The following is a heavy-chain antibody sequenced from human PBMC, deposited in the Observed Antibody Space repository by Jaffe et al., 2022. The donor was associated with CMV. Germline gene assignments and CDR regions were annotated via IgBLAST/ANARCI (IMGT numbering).Heavy chain of an antibody. CDR1: GYTFTSYG. V-gene: IGHV1-18*04. D-gene: IGHD2-2*01. CDR3: ARDIRYCSSTSCYMNWFDP. J-gene: IGHJ5*02. CDR2: ISAYNGNT. Sequence: QVQLVQSGAEVKKPGASVKVSCKASGYTFTSYGISWVRQAPGQGLEWMGWISAYNGNTNYAQKLQGRVTMTTDTSTSTAYMELRSLRSDDTAVYYCARDIRYCSSTSCYMNWFDPWGQGTLVTVSS.